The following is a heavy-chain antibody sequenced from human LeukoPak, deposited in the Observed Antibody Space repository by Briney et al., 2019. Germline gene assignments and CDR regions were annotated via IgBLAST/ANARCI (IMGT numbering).Heavy chain of an antibody. CDR2: IYTSGST. Sequence: SETLSLTCTVSGGSISSGSYYWSWIRQPAGKGLEWIGRIYTSGSTNYNPSLKSRVTISVDTSKNQFSLKLSSVTAADTAVYYCATIMGPYDFWSGYYRDYWGRGTLVTVSP. J-gene: IGHJ4*02. CDR3: ATIMGPYDFWSGYYRDY. V-gene: IGHV4-61*02. D-gene: IGHD3-3*01. CDR1: GGSISSGSYY.